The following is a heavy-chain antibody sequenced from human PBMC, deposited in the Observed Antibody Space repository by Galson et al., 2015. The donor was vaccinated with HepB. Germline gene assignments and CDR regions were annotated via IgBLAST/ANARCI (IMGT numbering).Heavy chain of an antibody. CDR2: IKSKTDGGTS. J-gene: IGHJ3*02. Sequence: SLRLSCAASGFTFSNAWMNWVRQAPGKGLEWVGRIKSKTDGGTSDYAAPVKGRFTISRDDSKSTLYLQMNSLKTEDTAVYYCTTERDCGGDCFWDDAFDIWGQGTMVTVSS. D-gene: IGHD2-21*01. CDR3: TTERDCGGDCFWDDAFDI. V-gene: IGHV3-15*07. CDR1: GFTFSNAW.